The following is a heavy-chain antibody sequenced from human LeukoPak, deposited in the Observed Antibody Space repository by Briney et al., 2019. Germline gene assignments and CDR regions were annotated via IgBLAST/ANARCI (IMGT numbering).Heavy chain of an antibody. J-gene: IGHJ5*02. CDR3: ARERDSSGYHNWFDP. CDR1: GFTFTNYA. V-gene: IGHV3-30*03. CDR2: ISYDGSNK. Sequence: PGGSLRLSCAASGFTFTNYAMSWVRQAPGKGLEWVAVISYDGSNKYYADSVKGRFTISRDNSKNTLYLQMNSLRAEDTAVYYCARERDSSGYHNWFDPWGQGTLVTVSS. D-gene: IGHD3-22*01.